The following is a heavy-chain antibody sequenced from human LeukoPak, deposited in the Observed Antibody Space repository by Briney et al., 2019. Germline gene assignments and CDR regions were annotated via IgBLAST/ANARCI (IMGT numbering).Heavy chain of an antibody. J-gene: IGHJ3*02. CDR1: GFTSSSNW. D-gene: IGHD2-15*01. Sequence: PGGSLRLSCAASGFTSSSNWMSWVRQAPGKGLEWVANIKQDGTEKYYVDSVRGRFTISRDNAKNSLYLQMNSLRAEDTAVYYCASQALRAVDIWGQGTMVTVSS. CDR2: IKQDGTEK. V-gene: IGHV3-7*05. CDR3: ASQALRAVDI.